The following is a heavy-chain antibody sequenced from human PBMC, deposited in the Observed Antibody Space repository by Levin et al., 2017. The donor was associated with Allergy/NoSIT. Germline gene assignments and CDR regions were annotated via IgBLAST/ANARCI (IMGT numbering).Heavy chain of an antibody. Sequence: PGGSLRLSCAASGFTFTAHSMAWVRQAPGRGLEWVSSISFDSVYIYYADSVKGRFTTSRDNAKDSLYLEMNNLTAEDTAVYFCARDPDAASIAARPFWFDPWGLGTLVTVSS. CDR2: ISFDSVYI. D-gene: IGHD6-6*01. CDR1: GFTFTAHS. CDR3: ARDPDAASIAARPFWFDP. J-gene: IGHJ5*02. V-gene: IGHV3-21*01.